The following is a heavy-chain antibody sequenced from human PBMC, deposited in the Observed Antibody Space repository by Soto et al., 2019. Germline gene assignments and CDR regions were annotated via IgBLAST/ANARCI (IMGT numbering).Heavy chain of an antibody. CDR1: GYTFTSYD. J-gene: IGHJ5*02. V-gene: IGHV1-8*01. CDR2: MNPNSGNT. Sequence: ASVKVSCKASGYTFTSYDINWVRQATGQGLEWMGWMNPNSGNTGYAQKFQGRVTMTRNTSASTAYMELSSLRSEDTAVYYCATDYDSRHWFDPWGQGTLVTVSS. CDR3: ATDYDSRHWFDP. D-gene: IGHD4-17*01.